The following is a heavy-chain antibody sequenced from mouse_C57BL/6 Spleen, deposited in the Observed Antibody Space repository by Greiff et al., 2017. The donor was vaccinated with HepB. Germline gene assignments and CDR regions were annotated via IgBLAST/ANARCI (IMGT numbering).Heavy chain of an antibody. J-gene: IGHJ3*01. Sequence: QVQLQQSGAELVRPGASVKLSCKASGYTFTDYYINWVKQRPGQGLEWIARIYPGSGNTYYNEKFKGKAKLTAEKSSSTAYMQLSSLTSEDAAVYFCARDYGSSSLFAYWGQGTLVTVSA. CDR3: ARDYGSSSLFAY. D-gene: IGHD1-1*01. CDR1: GYTFTDYY. V-gene: IGHV1-76*01. CDR2: IYPGSGNT.